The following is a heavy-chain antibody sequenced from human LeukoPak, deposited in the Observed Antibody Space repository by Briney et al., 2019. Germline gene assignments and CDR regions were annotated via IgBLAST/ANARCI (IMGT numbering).Heavy chain of an antibody. J-gene: IGHJ5*02. Sequence: SETLSLTCTVSGGSISSYYWSWIRQPPGKGLEWIGYIYYSGSTSYNPSLKSRVTISVDTSKNQFSLKLSSVTAADTAVYYCAREGGSGSYYGNWFDPWGQGTLVTVSS. V-gene: IGHV4-59*01. CDR1: GGSISSYY. CDR2: IYYSGST. CDR3: AREGGSGSYYGNWFDP. D-gene: IGHD3-10*01.